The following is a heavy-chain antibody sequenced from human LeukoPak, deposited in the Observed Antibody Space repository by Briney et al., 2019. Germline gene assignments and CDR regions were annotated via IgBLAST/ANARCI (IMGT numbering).Heavy chain of an antibody. V-gene: IGHV3-30*02. CDR2: IQFDENNK. Sequence: GGSLRLSCAASGFPFSKYGMYWVRQAPGKGLEWVAYIQFDENNKYYTDSVKGRFTISRDNSRNTLFLQMNSLRPEDAAVYYCAKPTSGTAPRPLDYWGRETLVTVSS. CDR3: AKPTSGTAPRPLDY. CDR1: GFPFSKYG. D-gene: IGHD1-26*01. J-gene: IGHJ4*02.